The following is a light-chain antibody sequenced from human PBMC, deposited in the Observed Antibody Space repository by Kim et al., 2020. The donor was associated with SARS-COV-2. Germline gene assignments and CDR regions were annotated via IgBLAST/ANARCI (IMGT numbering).Light chain of an antibody. Sequence: SYELTQPPSLSVAPGKTATITCGGNNIGTKSVHWYQQKPGEVAILVIFFDSDRPTVIPERFSGPKSGKTAALTIRRVEAGGEADYFCQAWDSASDQWVFG. J-gene: IGLJ3*02. CDR2: FDS. CDR1: NIGTKS. CDR3: QAWDSASDQWV. V-gene: IGLV3-21*01.